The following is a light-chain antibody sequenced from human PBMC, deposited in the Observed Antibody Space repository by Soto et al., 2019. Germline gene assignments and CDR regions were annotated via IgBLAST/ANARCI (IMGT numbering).Light chain of an antibody. Sequence: QSALTQPASVSGSPGQSITISCTGTSSDVGGYNYVSWYQHHPGKAPKVMIYEVTSRPSGVSNRFSGSKSGNTASLTISGLQAEDEADYYCCSYTTTSTWVFGGGTKVTVL. CDR1: SSDVGGYNY. CDR2: EVT. J-gene: IGLJ3*02. CDR3: CSYTTTSTWV. V-gene: IGLV2-14*01.